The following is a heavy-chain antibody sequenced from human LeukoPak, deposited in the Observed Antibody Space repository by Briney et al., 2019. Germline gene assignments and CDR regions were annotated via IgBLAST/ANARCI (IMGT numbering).Heavy chain of an antibody. D-gene: IGHD6-13*01. CDR1: GVSISSGGYY. CDR2: IYYRGST. CDR3: ARDTSYSSSWVRSSTYGMDV. V-gene: IGHV4-31*03. J-gene: IGHJ6*02. Sequence: SSETLSLTCTVSGVSISSGGYYWSWIRQHPGKGLEWIGYIYYRGSTYYNPCLKSRVTISVDTSKNQFPLKLSSVTAADTAVYYCARDTSYSSSWVRSSTYGMDVWGQGTTVTVSS.